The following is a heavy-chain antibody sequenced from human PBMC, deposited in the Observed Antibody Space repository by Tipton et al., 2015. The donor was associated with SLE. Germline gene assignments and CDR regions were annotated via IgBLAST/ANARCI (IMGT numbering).Heavy chain of an antibody. D-gene: IGHD3-22*01. V-gene: IGHV1-2*04. CDR1: GYTFTGYY. Sequence: QLVQSGAEVKKPGASVKVSCKASGYTFTGYYMHWVRQAPGQGLEWMGWINPNSGGTNYAQKFQGWVTMTRDTSISTAYMELSRLRSDDTAVYYCARDHAAYYYDSSGYFDAFDIWGQGTMVTVSS. J-gene: IGHJ3*02. CDR2: INPNSGGT. CDR3: ARDHAAYYYDSSGYFDAFDI.